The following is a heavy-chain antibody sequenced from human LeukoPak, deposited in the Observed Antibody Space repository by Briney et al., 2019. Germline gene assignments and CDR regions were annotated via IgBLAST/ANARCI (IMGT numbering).Heavy chain of an antibody. D-gene: IGHD3-10*01. CDR1: GGSFSGYY. CDR3: ASTLRGVPLNWFDP. CDR2: INYSGST. Sequence: SETLSLTCAVYGGSFSGYYWSWIRQPPGKGLEWIGEINYSGSTNYNPSLKSRVTISVDTSKNQFSLKLSSVTAADTAVYYCASTLRGVPLNWFDPSGQGTLVTLSS. V-gene: IGHV4-34*01. J-gene: IGHJ5*02.